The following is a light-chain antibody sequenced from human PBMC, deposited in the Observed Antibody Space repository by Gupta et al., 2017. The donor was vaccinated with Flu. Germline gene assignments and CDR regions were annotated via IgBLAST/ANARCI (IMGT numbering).Light chain of an antibody. CDR3: QQYDSYPFT. Sequence: TWCSAPVEDRVLICRRGSRGISNYLAWYQQKPGKAPRFLIYGASSRASGIPEKVSGSGSGTDFTLTISRLQPVDFAVYYCQQYDSYPFTFGPGTKVEIK. J-gene: IGKJ3*01. CDR2: GAS. V-gene: IGKV3-20*01. CDR1: SRGISNY.